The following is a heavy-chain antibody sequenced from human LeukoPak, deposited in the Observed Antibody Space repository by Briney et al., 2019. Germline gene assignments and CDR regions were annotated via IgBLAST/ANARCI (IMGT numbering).Heavy chain of an antibody. J-gene: IGHJ4*02. CDR2: ISYDGSNK. CDR1: GFTFSSYG. CDR3: AKDLFAYCSGGRCYSPNFDY. V-gene: IGHV3-30*18. Sequence: GGSLSLSCAVSGFTFSSYGTHWVRRAPGKGLVWVGVISYDGSNKYYADSVKGRFTISRENSKNPLYLQMNSLRAEDTAVYYCAKDLFAYCSGGRCYSPNFDYWGQGTLVTVSS. D-gene: IGHD2-15*01.